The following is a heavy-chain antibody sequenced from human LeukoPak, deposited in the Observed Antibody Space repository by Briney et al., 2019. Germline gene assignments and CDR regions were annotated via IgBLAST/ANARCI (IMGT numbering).Heavy chain of an antibody. CDR2: IYHSGST. V-gene: IGHV4-30-2*01. CDR3: ARSLVTGTVRAFDY. J-gene: IGHJ4*02. D-gene: IGHD4-23*01. Sequence: SQTLSLTCAVSGGSISSGGYSWSWIRQPPGKGLEWIGYIYHSGSTYYNPSLKSRVTISVDRSKNQFSLKLSSVTAADTAVYYCARSLVTGTVRAFDYWGQGTLVTVSS. CDR1: GGSISSGGYS.